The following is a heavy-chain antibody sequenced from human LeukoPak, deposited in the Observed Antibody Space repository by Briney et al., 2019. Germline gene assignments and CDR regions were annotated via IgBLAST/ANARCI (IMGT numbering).Heavy chain of an antibody. Sequence: SQTLSLTRAVSGGSVSSGGYSWSWIRQPPGKGLEWIGYIYHSGSTYYNPSLKSRVTISVDRSKNQFSLKLSSVTAADTAVYYCARVSSSGWFDPWGQGTLVTVSS. V-gene: IGHV4-30-2*01. CDR3: ARVSSSGWFDP. D-gene: IGHD6-6*01. CDR2: IYHSGST. J-gene: IGHJ5*02. CDR1: GGSVSSGGYS.